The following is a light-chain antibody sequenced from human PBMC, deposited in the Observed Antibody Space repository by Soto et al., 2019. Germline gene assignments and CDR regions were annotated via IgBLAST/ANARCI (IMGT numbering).Light chain of an antibody. CDR1: QSISSW. CDR2: DAS. Sequence: GDRVTITCRASQSISSWLAWYQQKPGKAPKLLIYDASSLESGVPSRFSGSGSGTEFTLTISSLQPDDFAVYYCQQYPTSPKTFGQGTKVDIK. J-gene: IGKJ1*01. CDR3: QQYPTSPKT. V-gene: IGKV1-5*01.